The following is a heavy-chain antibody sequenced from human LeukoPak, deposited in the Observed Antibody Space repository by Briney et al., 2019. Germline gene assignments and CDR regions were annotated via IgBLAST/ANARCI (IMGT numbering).Heavy chain of an antibody. CDR3: ARGYGAFDI. V-gene: IGHV3-23*01. D-gene: IGHD3-16*01. CDR2: ITGGDGST. J-gene: IGHJ3*02. Sequence: GEALRLSWAASGFTFSNYAMRWVRQAPGKGLEWVSGITGGDGSTNYADSVKGRFTISRDNSKNTLYLQMYSLRVEDTALYYCARGYGAFDIWGQGTMVSVSS. CDR1: GFTFSNYA.